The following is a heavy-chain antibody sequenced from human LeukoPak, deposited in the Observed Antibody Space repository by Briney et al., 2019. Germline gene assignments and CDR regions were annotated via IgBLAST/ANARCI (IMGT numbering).Heavy chain of an antibody. D-gene: IGHD3-10*01. CDR1: GFTFSSYS. V-gene: IGHV3-21*01. Sequence: PGGSLRLSCAASGFTFSSYSMNWVRQAPGKGLEWVSSISSSSSYIYYADSVKGRFTISRDNAKNSPYLQMNSLRAEDTAVYYCASPYGSGPYHYYGMDVWGQGTTVTVSS. J-gene: IGHJ6*02. CDR2: ISSSSSYI. CDR3: ASPYGSGPYHYYGMDV.